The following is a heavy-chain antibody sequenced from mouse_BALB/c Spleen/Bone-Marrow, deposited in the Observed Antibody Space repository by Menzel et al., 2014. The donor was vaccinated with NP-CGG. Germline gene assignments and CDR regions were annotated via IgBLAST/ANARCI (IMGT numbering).Heavy chain of an antibody. CDR2: ISNGGGST. CDR3: ARGGYYFDY. Sequence: EVNVVESGGGLVQPGGSLKLSCAAPGFTFSSYTMSWVRQTPEKRLEWVAYISNGGGSTYYPDTVKGRFTISRDNAKNTLYLQMSSLKSEDTAMYYCARGGYYFDYWGQGTTLTVSS. V-gene: IGHV5-12-2*01. CDR1: GFTFSSYT. J-gene: IGHJ2*01.